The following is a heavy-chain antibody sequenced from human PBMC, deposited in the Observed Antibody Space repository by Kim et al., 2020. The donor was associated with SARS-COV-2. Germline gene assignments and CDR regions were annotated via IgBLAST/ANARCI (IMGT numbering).Heavy chain of an antibody. V-gene: IGHV3-9*01. Sequence: SGSIGYADSVKGRFTISRDNAKNSLYLQMNSLRAEDTALYYCAAGVVADYWGQGTLVTVSS. D-gene: IGHD2-2*01. CDR3: AAGVVADY. J-gene: IGHJ4*02. CDR2: SGSI.